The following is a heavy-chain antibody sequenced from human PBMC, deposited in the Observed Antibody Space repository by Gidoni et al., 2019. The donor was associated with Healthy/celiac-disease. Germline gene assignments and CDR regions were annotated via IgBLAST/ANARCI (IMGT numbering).Heavy chain of an antibody. CDR2: ISISSSTI. J-gene: IGHJ4*02. V-gene: IGHV3-48*02. D-gene: IGHD1-1*01. CDR1: GFTFSRYS. Sequence: EVQLVESGGGLVQPGGSLRLSCAASGFTFSRYSMNWVRQAPGKGLEWVSYISISSSTIYYADAVKGRFTISRDNAKNSLYLQMNSLRDEDTAVYYCARAYWNDEPFDYWGQGTLVTVSS. CDR3: ARAYWNDEPFDY.